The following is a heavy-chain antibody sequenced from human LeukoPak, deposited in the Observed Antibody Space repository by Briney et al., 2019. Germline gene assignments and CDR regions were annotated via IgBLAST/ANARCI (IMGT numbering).Heavy chain of an antibody. J-gene: IGHJ4*02. D-gene: IGHD4-17*01. CDR2: ISWNSGSI. V-gene: IGHV3-9*01. CDR1: GFTFDDYA. Sequence: GGSLRLSCAASGFTFDDYAMHWVRQAPGKGLEWVSGISWNSGSIGYADSVKGRFTISRDNAKNSLYLQMNSLRAEDTALYYCAKDIGTTVTTYGIDYWGQGTLVTVSS. CDR3: AKDIGTTVTTYGIDY.